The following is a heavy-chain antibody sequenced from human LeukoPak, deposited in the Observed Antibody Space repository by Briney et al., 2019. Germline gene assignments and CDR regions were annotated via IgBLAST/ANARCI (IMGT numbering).Heavy chain of an antibody. V-gene: IGHV4-30-4*08. Sequence: SETLSLTCTVSGGSISSSSYYWGWIRQPPGKGLEWIGYIYYSGSTYYNPSLKSRVTISVDTSKNQISLKLSSVTAADTAVYYCARAANGWHFDYWGQGTLVTVSS. D-gene: IGHD4-17*01. CDR3: ARAANGWHFDY. CDR1: GGSISSSSYY. J-gene: IGHJ4*02. CDR2: IYYSGST.